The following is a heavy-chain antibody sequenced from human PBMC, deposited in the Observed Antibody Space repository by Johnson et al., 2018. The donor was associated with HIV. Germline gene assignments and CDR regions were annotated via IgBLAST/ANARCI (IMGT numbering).Heavy chain of an antibody. D-gene: IGHD1-26*01. CDR3: AKVSGGVTRDFDI. CDR2: ISGSGGST. J-gene: IGHJ3*02. CDR1: GFTFSTYA. V-gene: IGHV3-23*04. Sequence: EKLVESGGGVVQPGRSLRLSCAASGFTFSTYAMTWVRHAPGKGLECVSAISGSGGSTYYADSVKGRFTISRDKSKNTLYLQMNSLRAEDTAVYYCAKVSGGVTRDFDIWGQGTMVTVSS.